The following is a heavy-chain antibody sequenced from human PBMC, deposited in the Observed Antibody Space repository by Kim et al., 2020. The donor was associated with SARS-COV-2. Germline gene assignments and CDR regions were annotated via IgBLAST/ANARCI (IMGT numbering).Heavy chain of an antibody. CDR1: GFTFDDYA. J-gene: IGHJ6*04. V-gene: IGHV3-9*01. CDR2: ISCNGGSI. Sequence: GGSLRLSCAASGFTFDDYAMHWVRQAPGKGLEWVSGISCNGGSIGYADSVKGRFTISRDNAKNSLYLQMNSLRAEDTALYYCAKDTNYDSSGYKVNGMDGWGEGATVTVSS. D-gene: IGHD3-22*01. CDR3: AKDTNYDSSGYKVNGMDG.